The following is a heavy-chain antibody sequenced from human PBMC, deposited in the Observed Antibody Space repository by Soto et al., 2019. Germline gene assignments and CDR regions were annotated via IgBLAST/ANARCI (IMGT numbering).Heavy chain of an antibody. Sequence: GGSLRLSCAASGFTFSSYEMNWVRQAPGKGLEGVSYISSSGSTIYYADSLQGRFTISRDNAKNSLYLQMNSLRAEDSSVYYCARESSWSYEGHFDYWGQGTLVTVSS. CDR1: GFTFSSYE. J-gene: IGHJ4*02. D-gene: IGHD1-26*01. V-gene: IGHV3-48*03. CDR3: ARESSWSYEGHFDY. CDR2: ISSSGSTI.